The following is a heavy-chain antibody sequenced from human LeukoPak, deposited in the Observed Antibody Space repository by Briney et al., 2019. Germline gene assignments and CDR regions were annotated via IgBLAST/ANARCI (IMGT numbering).Heavy chain of an antibody. CDR2: ISYDGSNK. V-gene: IGHV3-30*18. Sequence: PGRSLRLSCAASGLTFSSYGMHWVRQAPGKGLEWVAVISYDGSNKYYADSVKGRFTISRDNSKNTLYLQMNSLRAEDTAVYYCAKVGYSYGLSTFLDYWGQGTLVTVSS. CDR3: AKVGYSYGLSTFLDY. CDR1: GLTFSSYG. D-gene: IGHD5-18*01. J-gene: IGHJ4*02.